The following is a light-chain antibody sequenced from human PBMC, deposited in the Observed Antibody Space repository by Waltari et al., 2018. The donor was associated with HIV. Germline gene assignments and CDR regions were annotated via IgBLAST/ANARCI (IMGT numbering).Light chain of an antibody. CDR3: SSYTTSNSHVV. CDR2: GVS. CDR1: SSDVGDYNY. J-gene: IGLJ2*01. V-gene: IGLV2-14*01. Sequence: QSALTQPASVSGSLGQSITISCTGASSDVGDYNYVSWYQQQPGKAPKVMIFGVSNPPSGVSDRFSGSKSGNTASLTISGVQPEDEADYYCSSYTTSNSHVVFGGGTKVTVL.